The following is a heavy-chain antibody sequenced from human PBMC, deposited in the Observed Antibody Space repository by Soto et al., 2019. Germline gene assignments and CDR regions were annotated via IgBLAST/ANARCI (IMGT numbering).Heavy chain of an antibody. CDR3: AQDHDFWSRYYLAFDY. Sequence: GGSLRLSCAASGFTFSSYAMSWVRQAPGKGLEWVSAISGSGGSTYYADSVKGRFTISRDNSKNTLYLQMNSLRAEDTAVYYCAQDHDFWSRYYLAFDYWGQGTLASVSS. V-gene: IGHV3-23*01. D-gene: IGHD3-3*01. J-gene: IGHJ4*02. CDR2: ISGSGGST. CDR1: GFTFSSYA.